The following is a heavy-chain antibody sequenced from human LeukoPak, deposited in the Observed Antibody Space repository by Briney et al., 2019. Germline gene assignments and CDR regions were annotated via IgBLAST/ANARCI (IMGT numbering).Heavy chain of an antibody. J-gene: IGHJ3*02. CDR3: ARVLYYYDSSGYYPGAFDI. CDR1: GGTFSSYA. V-gene: IGHV1-69*01. Sequence: SVKVSCKASGGTFSSYAISWVRQAPGQGLEWMGGIIPIFGTANYAQKFQGRVTITADESTSTAYMELSSLRSEDTAVYYCARVLYYYDSSGYYPGAFDIWGQGTMVTVSS. D-gene: IGHD3-22*01. CDR2: IIPIFGTA.